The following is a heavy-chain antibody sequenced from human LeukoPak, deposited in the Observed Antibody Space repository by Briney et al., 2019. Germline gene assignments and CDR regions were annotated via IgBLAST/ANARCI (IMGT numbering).Heavy chain of an antibody. CDR1: GYTFTNYA. CDR2: FNSDTGDT. V-gene: IGHV1-3*01. Sequence: ASVKVSCKASGYTFTNYAIHWVRQAPGQRLEWMGWFNSDTGDTHYSQNFQGRLIITRDTSASTAYMELTSLRSEDTAVYYCATRKYSGSYPLDYWGQGTLVTVSS. J-gene: IGHJ4*02. CDR3: ATRKYSGSYPLDY. D-gene: IGHD1-26*01.